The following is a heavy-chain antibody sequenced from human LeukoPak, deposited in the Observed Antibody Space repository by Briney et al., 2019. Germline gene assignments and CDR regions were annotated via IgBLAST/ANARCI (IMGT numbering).Heavy chain of an antibody. D-gene: IGHD7-27*01. CDR2: ISSSSSYI. J-gene: IGHJ4*02. CDR1: GFTFSSYS. Sequence: TPGGSLRLSCAASGFTFSSYSMNWVRQAPGKGLEWVSSISSSSSYIYYADSVKGRFTISRDNAKNSLYLQMNSLRAEDTAVYYCARAPARWGSACFDYWGQGTLVTVSS. V-gene: IGHV3-21*01. CDR3: ARAPARWGSACFDY.